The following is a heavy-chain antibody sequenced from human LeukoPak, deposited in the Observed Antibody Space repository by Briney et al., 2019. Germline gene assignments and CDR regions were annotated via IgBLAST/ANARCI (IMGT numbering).Heavy chain of an antibody. D-gene: IGHD4-11*01. CDR1: EYTFTSYD. CDR2: IIPIFGTA. Sequence: SVKVSCKASEYTFTSYDINWVRQAPGQGLEWMGGIIPIFGTANYAQKFQGRVTITTDESTSTAYMELSSLRSEDTAVYYCARGVDYSNYIGPYYFNYWGQGTLVTVSS. J-gene: IGHJ4*02. V-gene: IGHV1-69*05. CDR3: ARGVDYSNYIGPYYFNY.